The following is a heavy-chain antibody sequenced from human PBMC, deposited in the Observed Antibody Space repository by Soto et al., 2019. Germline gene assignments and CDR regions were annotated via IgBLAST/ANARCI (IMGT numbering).Heavy chain of an antibody. CDR3: ARVVSGRDYGDSIDC. CDR2: ISSSSSTI. D-gene: IGHD4-17*01. V-gene: IGHV3-48*01. CDR1: GFTFSSYS. Sequence: GGSLRLSCAASGFTFSSYSMNWVRQAPGKGLEWVSYISSSSSTIYYADSVKGRFTISRDNAKNSLYLQMNSLRAEDTAVYYCARVVSGRDYGDSIDCWGRGTLVTVSS. J-gene: IGHJ4*02.